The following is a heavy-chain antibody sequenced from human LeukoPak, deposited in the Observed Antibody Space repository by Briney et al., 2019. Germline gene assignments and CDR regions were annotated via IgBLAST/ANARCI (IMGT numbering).Heavy chain of an antibody. CDR3: ASMTTVTLDDAFDI. J-gene: IGHJ3*02. V-gene: IGHV3-33*01. CDR1: GFIFSSYG. D-gene: IGHD4-17*01. CDR2: IWYDGSKR. Sequence: GGSLRLSCAASGFIFSSYGMHWVRQAPGKGLEWVALIWYDGSKRSYADSVKGRFTISRDNSKNTLYLQMNSLRVEDTAVYYCASMTTVTLDDAFDIWGQGTMVAVSS.